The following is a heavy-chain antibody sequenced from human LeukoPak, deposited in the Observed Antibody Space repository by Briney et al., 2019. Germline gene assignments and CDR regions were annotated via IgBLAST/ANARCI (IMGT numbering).Heavy chain of an antibody. CDR2: IWYDGSNE. Sequence: GRSLRLSCAASGFTFSSYGMHWVRQAPGKGLEWVAVIWYDGSNEYYADSVKGRFTISRDNSKNTLYLQMNSLRAEDTAVYYCARAERQWLATDYWGQGTLVTVSS. CDR1: GFTFSSYG. J-gene: IGHJ4*02. CDR3: ARAERQWLATDY. V-gene: IGHV3-33*01. D-gene: IGHD6-19*01.